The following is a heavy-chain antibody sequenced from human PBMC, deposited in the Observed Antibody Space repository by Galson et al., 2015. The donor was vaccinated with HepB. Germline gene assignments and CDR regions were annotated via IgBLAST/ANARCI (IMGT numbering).Heavy chain of an antibody. D-gene: IGHD6-19*01. CDR1: GFTFSSYG. J-gene: IGHJ4*02. V-gene: IGHV3-30*18. Sequence: SLRLSCAASGFTFSSYGMHWVRQAPGKGLEWVAVISYDGKKTYYEDSVKGRFTISRENSKNTLYLQMNSLRAEDTAVYYCAKDLVGIAVTASTFDYWGQGTLVTVSS. CDR3: AKDLVGIAVTASTFDY. CDR2: ISYDGKKT.